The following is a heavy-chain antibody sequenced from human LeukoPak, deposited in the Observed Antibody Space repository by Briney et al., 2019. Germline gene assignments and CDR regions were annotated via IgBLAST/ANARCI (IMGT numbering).Heavy chain of an antibody. CDR2: IYSSGST. J-gene: IGHJ3*01. V-gene: IGHV4-4*07. CDR3: ARSWYSSSWYHAFDV. Sequence: SETLSLTCTVSGGSIYAYYWNWVRQPAGKGLEWIGRIYSSGSTNYNPSLRSRVTMSVDTSKNQFSLNLTSVTAADTAVYYCARSWYSSSWYHAFDVWGQGTMVTVS. D-gene: IGHD6-13*01. CDR1: GGSIYAYY.